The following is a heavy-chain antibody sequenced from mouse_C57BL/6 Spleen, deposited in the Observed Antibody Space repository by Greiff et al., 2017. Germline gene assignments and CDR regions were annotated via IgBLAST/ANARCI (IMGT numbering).Heavy chain of an antibody. CDR3: TREDYDYDGGVY. V-gene: IGHV1-15*01. D-gene: IGHD2-4*01. J-gene: IGHJ2*01. Sequence: QVQLKQSGAELVRPGASVTLSCKASGYTFTDYEMHWVKQTPVHGLEWIGAIDPETGGTAYNQKFKGKAILTADKSSSTAYMELRSLTSEDSAVYYCTREDYDYDGGVYWGQGTTLTVSS. CDR1: GYTFTDYE. CDR2: IDPETGGT.